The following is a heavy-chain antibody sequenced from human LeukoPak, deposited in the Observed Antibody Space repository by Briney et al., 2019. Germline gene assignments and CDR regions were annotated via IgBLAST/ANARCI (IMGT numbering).Heavy chain of an antibody. CDR1: GYAFTSYD. D-gene: IGHD2-21*02. CDR2: MNPNSGNT. V-gene: IGHV1-8*01. Sequence: ASVKVSCKASGYAFTSYDINWVRQATGQGLEWMGWMNPNSGNTGYAQKFQGRVTMTRNTSISTAYMELSSLRSEDTAVYYCARVQDCGGDCTDIWGQGTMVTVSS. J-gene: IGHJ3*02. CDR3: ARVQDCGGDCTDI.